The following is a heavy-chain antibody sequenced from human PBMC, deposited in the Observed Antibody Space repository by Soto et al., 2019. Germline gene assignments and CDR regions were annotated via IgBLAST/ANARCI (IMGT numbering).Heavy chain of an antibody. J-gene: IGHJ6*02. V-gene: IGHV4-39*01. CDR3: ASLGSVDNCSSTSCYYDYYYYGMDV. CDR1: GGSISSSSYY. D-gene: IGHD2-2*01. Sequence: SETLSLTCTVSGGSISSSSYYWGWIRQPPGKGLEWIGSIYYSGSTYYNPSLKSRVTISVDTSKNQFSLKLSSVTSADTAVYYCASLGSVDNCSSTSCYYDYYYYGMDVWGQGTTVTVSS. CDR2: IYYSGST.